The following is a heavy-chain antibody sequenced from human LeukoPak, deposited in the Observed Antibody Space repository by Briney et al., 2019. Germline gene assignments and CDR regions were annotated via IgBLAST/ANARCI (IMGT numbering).Heavy chain of an antibody. J-gene: IGHJ6*03. V-gene: IGHV1-46*01. CDR1: GYTFTGYW. Sequence: GASVKVSCKAFGYTFTGYWMHWVRQAPGQGPEWMGVISPSGGSTIYAQKFQGRLTITADESTTTAYMELSSLRSDDTAIYYCGLSGNYYYYYMDVWGKGTTVTISS. D-gene: IGHD6-25*01. CDR2: ISPSGGST. CDR3: GLSGNYYYYYMDV.